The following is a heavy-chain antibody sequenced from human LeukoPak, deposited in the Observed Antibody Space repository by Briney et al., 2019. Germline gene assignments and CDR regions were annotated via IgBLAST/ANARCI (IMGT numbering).Heavy chain of an antibody. Sequence: GGSLRLSCVASGFTFSSYNMNWVRQAPGKGLEWVASIREDGSQKTAVDSVRGRFTISRDNAKNSVYLQMDSLRAEDTAVYYCARGPTNGQAFDYWGQGTLVSVSS. V-gene: IGHV3-7*01. D-gene: IGHD2-8*01. CDR1: GFTFSSYN. CDR3: ARGPTNGQAFDY. J-gene: IGHJ4*02. CDR2: IREDGSQK.